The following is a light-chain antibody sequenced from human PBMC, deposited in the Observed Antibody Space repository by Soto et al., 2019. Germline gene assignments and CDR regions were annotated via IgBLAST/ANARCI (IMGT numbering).Light chain of an antibody. CDR2: GAS. CDR3: QQYGSSPPYT. Sequence: EIVLRQSPGTLSLSPGEIATLSCRASQSVSSNYLAWYQQKPGQAPRLLIYGASSRATGIPDRFSGSGSGTDFTLTISRLEPGDFAVYYCQQYGSSPPYTFGQGTKLEIK. J-gene: IGKJ2*01. CDR1: QSVSSNY. V-gene: IGKV3-20*01.